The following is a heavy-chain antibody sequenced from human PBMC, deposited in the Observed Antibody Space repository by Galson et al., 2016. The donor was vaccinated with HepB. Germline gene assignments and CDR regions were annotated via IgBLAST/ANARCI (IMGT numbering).Heavy chain of an antibody. CDR1: GFRFGNYA. J-gene: IGHJ4*02. CDR2: ISDDSSFI. D-gene: IGHD3-10*01. CDR3: ARGIRGPDY. Sequence: SLRLSCAASGFRFGNYAMNWVRQAPGKGLEWVSTISDDSSFIRYADSVRGRFTISRDNSKYSLLLEMNSLRVEDTALYYCARGIRGPDYWGPGTLVTVSS. V-gene: IGHV3-23*01.